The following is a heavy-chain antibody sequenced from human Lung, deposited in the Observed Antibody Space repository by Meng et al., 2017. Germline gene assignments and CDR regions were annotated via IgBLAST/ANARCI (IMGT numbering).Heavy chain of an antibody. V-gene: IGHV1-3*01. J-gene: IGHJ4*02. Sequence: QVQLVQPGADVKKPGALAKVSCKVSGYTFTCYAMYWVRQAPGQRLEWMGWINAGNGNTKYSQKFQGRVTITRDTSASTAYMELSSLRSEDTAVYYCARGEGYCTNGVCSPGYWGQGTLVTVSS. CDR2: INAGNGNT. CDR1: GYTFTCYA. D-gene: IGHD2-8*01. CDR3: ARGEGYCTNGVCSPGY.